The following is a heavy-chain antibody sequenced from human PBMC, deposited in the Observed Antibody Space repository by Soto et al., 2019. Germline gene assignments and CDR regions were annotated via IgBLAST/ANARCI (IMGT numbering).Heavy chain of an antibody. Sequence: SVKVYFKASGYTFSGYAIGWVRQAPGQGLEWMGVIIPIFGTANYAQKFQGRVTITADESTSTAYMELSSLRSEDTAVYYCAHGGCSSTSCYFYYYGMDVWGQGTTVNVSS. D-gene: IGHD2-2*01. CDR1: GYTFSGYA. J-gene: IGHJ6*02. CDR3: AHGGCSSTSCYFYYYGMDV. CDR2: IIPIFGTA. V-gene: IGHV1-69*13.